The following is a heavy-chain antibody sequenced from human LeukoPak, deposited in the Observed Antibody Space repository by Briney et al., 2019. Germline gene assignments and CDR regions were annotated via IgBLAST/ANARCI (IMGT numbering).Heavy chain of an antibody. J-gene: IGHJ5*02. D-gene: IGHD2-2*01. Sequence: SETLSLTCAVYGGSFSGYYWSWIRQPPGKGLEWIGEINHSGSTNYNPSLKSQVTISVDTSKNQFSLKLSSVTAADTAVYYCARYKIVVVPAAMPGQNWFDPWGQGTLVTVSS. CDR1: GGSFSGYY. CDR3: ARYKIVVVPAAMPGQNWFDP. CDR2: INHSGST. V-gene: IGHV4-34*01.